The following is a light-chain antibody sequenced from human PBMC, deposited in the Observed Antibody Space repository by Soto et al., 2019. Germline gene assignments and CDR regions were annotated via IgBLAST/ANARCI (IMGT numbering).Light chain of an antibody. V-gene: IGLV1-40*01. Sequence: QSVLTQPPSVSGAPGQTITISCTGSSSNIGAGYDVHWYQQLPGRAPKLLIYGNNNRPSGVPDRFSGSKSGTSVSLAITGLRGEDEADYYCCSYAGNLAVFGGGTKLTVL. CDR3: CSYAGNLAV. J-gene: IGLJ2*01. CDR2: GNN. CDR1: SSNIGAGYD.